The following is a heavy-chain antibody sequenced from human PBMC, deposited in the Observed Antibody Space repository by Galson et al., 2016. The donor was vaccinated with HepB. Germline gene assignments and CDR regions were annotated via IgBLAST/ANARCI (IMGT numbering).Heavy chain of an antibody. CDR1: GFTLNSFA. CDR2: INGGSD. D-gene: IGHD6-19*01. J-gene: IGHJ4*02. V-gene: IGHV3-23*01. Sequence: SLRLSCAASGFTLNSFAMSWVRQAPGKGLEWVSAINGGSDHYADSVQGRFTISRDTSKNTLYLEMNSLRAEDTAIYYCARAFRYGTGWYGRNDCWGQGTLVTVSS. CDR3: ARAFRYGTGWYGRNDC.